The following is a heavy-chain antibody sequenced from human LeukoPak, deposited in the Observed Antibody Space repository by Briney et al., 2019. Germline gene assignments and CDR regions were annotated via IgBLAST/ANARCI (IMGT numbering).Heavy chain of an antibody. CDR2: ISTTSRYI. CDR1: GFTFSSYG. Sequence: SGGSLRLSCAASGFTFSSYGMNWVRQAPGKGLEWVSSISTTSRYIYYGDAVKGRFTISRDNAKNSLYLQMNSLRAEDTAVYYCARGPYADYVDYWGQGTLVTVSS. CDR3: ARGPYADYVDY. J-gene: IGHJ4*02. D-gene: IGHD3-16*01. V-gene: IGHV3-21*01.